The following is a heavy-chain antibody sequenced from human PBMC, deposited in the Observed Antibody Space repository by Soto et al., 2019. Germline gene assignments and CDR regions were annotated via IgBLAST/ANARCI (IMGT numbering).Heavy chain of an antibody. CDR2: IWYDGSNK. CDR3: ARGTRLLIYGMDV. Sequence: YLRVSFAASGFTFSSYGMHWVRQAPGKGLEWVAVIWYDGSNKYYADSVKGRFTISRDNSKNTLYLQMNSLRAEDTAVYYCARGTRLLIYGMDVWGQGTTVTGSS. J-gene: IGHJ6*02. V-gene: IGHV3-33*01. CDR1: GFTFSSYG. D-gene: IGHD5-12*01.